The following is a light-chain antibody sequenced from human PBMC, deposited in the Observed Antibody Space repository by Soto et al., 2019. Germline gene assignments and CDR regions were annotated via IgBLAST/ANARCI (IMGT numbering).Light chain of an antibody. CDR3: SSYTGGNPSYV. J-gene: IGLJ1*01. CDR2: EVT. V-gene: IGLV2-14*01. CDR1: SGDIGSYNR. Sequence: QSALTQPASVSGSPGQSITISCTGTSGDIGSYNRVSWYQQHPGKAPKLIIYEVTDRPSGVSDRFSGSKSGNTASLTVSGLQAEDEADYYCSSYTGGNPSYVFGTGTKLTVL.